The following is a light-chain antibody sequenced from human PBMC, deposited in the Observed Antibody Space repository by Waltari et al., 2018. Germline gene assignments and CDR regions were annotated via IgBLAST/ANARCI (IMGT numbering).Light chain of an antibody. Sequence: EIVLTQSPGTLSLSPGERATLSCRASQSVSRALAWYQQNPGQAPRLLIYGASNRATGIPDRFSGSGSGTDFSLIIGRLEPEDFAVYYCQHYVSLPVTFGQGTKVEIK. CDR1: QSVSRA. V-gene: IGKV3-20*01. CDR2: GAS. CDR3: QHYVSLPVT. J-gene: IGKJ1*01.